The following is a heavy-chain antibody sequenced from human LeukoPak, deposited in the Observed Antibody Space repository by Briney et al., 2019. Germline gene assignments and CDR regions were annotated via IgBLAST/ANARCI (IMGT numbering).Heavy chain of an antibody. CDR1: GFTFSSYA. CDR3: AKGAEIVVVVAATPSDY. Sequence: GGSLRLSCAASGFTFSSYAMSWVRQAPGKGLEWVSAISGSGGSTYYADSVKGRFTISRDNSKNTLYLQMNSLRAEDTAVYYCAKGAEIVVVVAATPSDYWGQGTLVTVSS. J-gene: IGHJ4*02. V-gene: IGHV3-23*01. CDR2: ISGSGGST. D-gene: IGHD2-15*01.